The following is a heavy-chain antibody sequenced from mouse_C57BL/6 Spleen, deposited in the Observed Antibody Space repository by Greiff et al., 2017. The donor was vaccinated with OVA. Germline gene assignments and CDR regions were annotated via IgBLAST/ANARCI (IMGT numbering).Heavy chain of an antibody. D-gene: IGHD1-1*02. V-gene: IGHV1-81*01. Sequence: VQLQQSGAELARPGASVKLSCTASGYTFTSYGISWVHQRTGQGLEWIGEICPRSGNTYYTEKFKGKATLTADKASGTAYMGLRRLTSEGYAVYCCAWESCDGVGLRGQGTLVTVSA. CDR3: AWESCDGVGL. J-gene: IGHJ3*01. CDR1: GYTFTSYG. CDR2: ICPRSGNT.